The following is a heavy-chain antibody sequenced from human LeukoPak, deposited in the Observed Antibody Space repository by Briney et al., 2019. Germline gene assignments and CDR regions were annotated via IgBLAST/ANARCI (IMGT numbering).Heavy chain of an antibody. J-gene: IGHJ5*02. CDR2: INHSGST. CDR3: ARGFYSSSWYQYNWFDP. D-gene: IGHD6-13*01. Sequence: SETLSLTCAVYGGSFSGYYWSWIRHPPGKGLEWIGEINHSGSTNYNPSLKSRVTISVDTSKNQFSLKLSSVTAADTAVYYCARGFYSSSWYQYNWFDPWGQGTLVTVSS. CDR1: GGSFSGYY. V-gene: IGHV4-34*01.